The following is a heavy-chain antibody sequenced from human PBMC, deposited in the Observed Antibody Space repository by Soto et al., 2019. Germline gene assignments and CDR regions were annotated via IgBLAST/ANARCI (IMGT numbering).Heavy chain of an antibody. CDR3: ARGDGTALYNSGCSPRY. J-gene: IGHJ4*02. V-gene: IGHV3-21*04. CDR1: GFTFSYYS. D-gene: IGHD6-19*01. CDR2: ISGSSTYI. Sequence: EVQLVESGGGLVKPGESLRVSCAASGFTFSYYSLHWVRQAPGKGLEWVSSISGSSTYIYYADRVKGRFTISRDNAKNSRYRGRDSLRAEDTAFYYCARGDGTALYNSGCSPRYWGQGTLVPVSS.